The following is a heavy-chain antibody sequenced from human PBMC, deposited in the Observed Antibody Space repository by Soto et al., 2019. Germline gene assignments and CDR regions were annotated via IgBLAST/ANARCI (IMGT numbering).Heavy chain of an antibody. CDR3: TTAGTTVPGYYYYGMDV. CDR1: GFTFSNAW. D-gene: IGHD1-7*01. Sequence: GGSLRLSCAASGFTFSNAWMSWVRRAPGKGLEWVGRIKSKTDGGTTDYAAPVKGRFTISRDDSKNTLYLQMNSLKTEDTAVYYCTTAGTTVPGYYYYGMDVWGQGTTVTVSS. CDR2: IKSKTDGGTT. J-gene: IGHJ6*02. V-gene: IGHV3-15*01.